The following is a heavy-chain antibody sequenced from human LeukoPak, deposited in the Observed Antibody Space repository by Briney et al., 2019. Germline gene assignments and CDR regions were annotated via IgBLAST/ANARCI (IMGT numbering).Heavy chain of an antibody. CDR1: GGSISSSSSYY. Sequence: SETLSLTCTVSGGSISSSSSYYWGWIRQPPGKGLEWIGSIYYSGSTYYNPSLKSRVTISVDTSKNQFSLKLSSVTAADTAVYYCARHPRAMDTYPIFDYWGQGTLVTVSS. CDR2: IYYSGST. D-gene: IGHD5-18*01. J-gene: IGHJ4*02. V-gene: IGHV4-39*01. CDR3: ARHPRAMDTYPIFDY.